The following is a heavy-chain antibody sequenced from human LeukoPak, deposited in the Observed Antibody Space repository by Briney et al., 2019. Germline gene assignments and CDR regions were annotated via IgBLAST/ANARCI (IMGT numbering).Heavy chain of an antibody. CDR2: ISSDGSSK. CDR3: ARDSPRLSGWLGHFGY. Sequence: GGSLRLSCAASGFTFRSYGMHWVRQAPGKGLEWVAVISSDGSSKNYADSMKGQFTISRDNSKNTLFLQMNNLRAEDTAVYYCARDSPRLSGWLGHFGYWGQGTLVTVSS. CDR1: GFTFRSYG. D-gene: IGHD6-19*01. J-gene: IGHJ4*02. V-gene: IGHV3-30*03.